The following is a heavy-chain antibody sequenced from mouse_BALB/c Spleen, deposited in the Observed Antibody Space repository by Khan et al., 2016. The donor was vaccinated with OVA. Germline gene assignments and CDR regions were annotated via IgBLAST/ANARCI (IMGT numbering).Heavy chain of an antibody. CDR2: IWGAGST. D-gene: IGHD1-2*01. CDR1: GFSLTNYG. J-gene: IGHJ4*01. CDR3: AKWRTANYYAIDY. V-gene: IGHV2-3*01. Sequence: QVQLKESGPGLVAPSQSLSITCTVSGFSLTNYGVNWVRQPPGKGLEWLGVIWGAGSTNYHSTLMSRLSISKDNSQSQVFLQLSSLKTDDTATYYCAKWRTANYYAIDYWGQGTSVTVSS.